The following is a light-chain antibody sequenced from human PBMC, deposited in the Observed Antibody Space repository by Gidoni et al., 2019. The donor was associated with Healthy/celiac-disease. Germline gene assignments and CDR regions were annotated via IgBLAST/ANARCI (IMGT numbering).Light chain of an antibody. J-gene: IGLJ2*01. V-gene: IGLV2-14*01. Sequence: QSALTQPASVSGSPGPSITISCTGTSSDVGGYNYVSWYQQHPGKAPKLMIYDVNNRPSGVSNRFSGSKSGNTASLTISGLQAEDEADYYCSSYTSSNTLVFGGGTKLTVL. CDR3: SSYTSSNTLV. CDR1: SSDVGGYNY. CDR2: DVN.